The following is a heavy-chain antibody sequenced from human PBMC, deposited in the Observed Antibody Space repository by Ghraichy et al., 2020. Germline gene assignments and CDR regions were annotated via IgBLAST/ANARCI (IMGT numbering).Heavy chain of an antibody. J-gene: IGHJ6*02. Sequence: GGSLRLSCAASGFTFSSYSMNWVRQAPGKGLEWVSSISSSSYIYYADSVKGRFTISRDNAKNSLYLQMNSLRAEDTAVYYCASDRVTTFYYYYGMDVWGQGTTVTVSS. D-gene: IGHD4-17*01. V-gene: IGHV3-21*01. CDR3: ASDRVTTFYYYYGMDV. CDR2: ISSSSYI. CDR1: GFTFSSYS.